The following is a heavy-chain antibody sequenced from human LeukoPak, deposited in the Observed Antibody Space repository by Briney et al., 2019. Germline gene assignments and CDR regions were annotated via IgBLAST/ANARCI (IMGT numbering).Heavy chain of an antibody. D-gene: IGHD6-19*01. J-gene: IGHJ4*02. CDR1: GGSFSGYY. CDR2: INHSGST. CDR3: ARGLRWSSRGWSPGY. V-gene: IGHV4-34*01. Sequence: SETLSLTCAVYGGSFSGYYWSWIRPPPGKGLAWIGEINHSGSTNYNPSLKSRVTISVDTSKNQFALKLSSVTAADTAVYYCARGLRWSSRGWSPGYWGQGTLVTVSS.